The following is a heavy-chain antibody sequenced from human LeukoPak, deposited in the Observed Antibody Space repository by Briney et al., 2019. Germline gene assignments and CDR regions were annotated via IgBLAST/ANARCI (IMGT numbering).Heavy chain of an antibody. CDR1: GFTFSTYW. D-gene: IGHD1-14*01. CDR3: ARNVYRTFDS. Sequence: PGGSLRLXCAASGFTFSTYWMSWVRQAPGKGLEWVANIKQDGSGKYYVDSVKDRFTISRDNAKNSLYLQMNSLRVEDTAVYYCARNVYRTFDSWDQGTLVTVSS. V-gene: IGHV3-7*01. CDR2: IKQDGSGK. J-gene: IGHJ4*02.